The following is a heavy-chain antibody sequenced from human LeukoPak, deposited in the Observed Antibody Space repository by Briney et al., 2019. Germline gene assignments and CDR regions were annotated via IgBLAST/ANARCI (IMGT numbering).Heavy chain of an antibody. V-gene: IGHV3-7*01. CDR1: GFTFSDYW. CDR2: INQDGSGK. J-gene: IGHJ3*02. D-gene: IGHD3-10*01. Sequence: PGGSLRLSCAAPGFTFSDYWMSWVRQAPGKGLEWVANINQDGSGKKYVDSVKGRFTISRDNAKNSLYVQMDSLRVEDTAVYYCARDQAMARGVIDAFDMWGQGTMVTVSS. CDR3: ARDQAMARGVIDAFDM.